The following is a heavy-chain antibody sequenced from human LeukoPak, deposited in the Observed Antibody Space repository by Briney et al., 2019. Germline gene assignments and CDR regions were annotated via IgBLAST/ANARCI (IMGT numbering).Heavy chain of an antibody. CDR3: ARSDCSSTSCYAFDI. CDR1: GGSFSGYY. D-gene: IGHD2-2*01. V-gene: IGHV4-34*01. Sequence: SETLSLTCAVYGGSFSGYYWSWIRQPPGKGLEWIGEINHSGGTNYNPSLKSRVTISVDTSKNQFSLKLSSVTAADTAVYYCARSDCSSTSCYAFDIWGQGTMVTVSS. J-gene: IGHJ3*02. CDR2: INHSGGT.